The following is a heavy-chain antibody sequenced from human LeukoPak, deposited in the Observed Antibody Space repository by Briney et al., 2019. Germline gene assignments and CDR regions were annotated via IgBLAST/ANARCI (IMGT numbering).Heavy chain of an antibody. J-gene: IGHJ4*02. V-gene: IGHV1-69*13. CDR2: IIPMFGTA. D-gene: IGHD6-19*01. CDR1: GYTFTGYY. CDR3: ARGAYSSGSYYFDH. Sequence: SVKVSCKASGYTFTGYYMHWVRQAPGQGLEWMGGIIPMFGTADYAQKFQGRVTITADESTSTAYMQLSSLRSEDTAVYYCARGAYSSGSYYFDHWGQGTLVTVSS.